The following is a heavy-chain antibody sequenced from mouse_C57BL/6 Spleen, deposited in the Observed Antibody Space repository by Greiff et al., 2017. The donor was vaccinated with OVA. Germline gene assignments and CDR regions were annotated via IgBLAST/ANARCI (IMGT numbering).Heavy chain of an antibody. CDR3: ARYTTVVDGYFDY. Sequence: QVQLKQSGPELVKPGASVKISCKASGYAFSSSWMNWVKQRPGKGLEWIGRIYPGDGDTNYNGKFKGKATLTADKSSSTAYMQLSSLTSEDSAVYFCARYTTVVDGYFDYWGQGTTLTVSS. V-gene: IGHV1-82*01. J-gene: IGHJ2*01. CDR1: GYAFSSSW. CDR2: IYPGDGDT. D-gene: IGHD1-1*01.